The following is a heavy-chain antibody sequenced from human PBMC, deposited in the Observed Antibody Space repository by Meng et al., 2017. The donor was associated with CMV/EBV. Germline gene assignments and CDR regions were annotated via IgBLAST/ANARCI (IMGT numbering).Heavy chain of an antibody. Sequence: GESLKISCAASGFTFSRIAMHWVRQAPGKGLEWVAFTSYDGRYKGYADSVKGRFTISRDNSKNTLYLQMNSLRAEDTAVYYCARVPPPDAFDIWGQGTMVTVSS. CDR1: GFTFSRIA. V-gene: IGHV3-30*04. J-gene: IGHJ3*02. CDR2: TSYDGRYK. CDR3: ARVPPPDAFDI.